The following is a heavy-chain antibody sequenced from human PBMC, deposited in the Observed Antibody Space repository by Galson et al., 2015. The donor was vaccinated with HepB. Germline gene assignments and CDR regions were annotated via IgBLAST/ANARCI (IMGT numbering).Heavy chain of an antibody. V-gene: IGHV1-69*13. CDR3: ARDPSVAAAGSGWFDP. J-gene: IGHJ5*02. CDR1: GGTFSSYA. D-gene: IGHD6-13*01. Sequence: SVKVSCKASGGTFSSYAISRVRQAPGQGLEWMGGIIPIFGTANYAQKFQGRVTITADESTSTAYMELSSLRSEDTAVYYCARDPSVAAAGSGWFDPWGQGTLVTVSS. CDR2: IIPIFGTA.